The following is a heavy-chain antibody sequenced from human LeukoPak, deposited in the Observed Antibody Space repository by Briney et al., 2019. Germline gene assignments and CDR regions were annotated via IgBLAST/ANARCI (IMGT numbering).Heavy chain of an antibody. V-gene: IGHV3-48*02. CDR2: IGPSVSAT. CDR1: GFMFSRYR. D-gene: IGHD6-13*01. Sequence: GGSLRLSCSASGFMFSRYRINWVRQAPGKGLEWVSYIGPSVSATYYADSVKGRFTISRDNAKNSLSLQMNSLRDEDTAVYYCARGIAAAGTSSFDYWGQGTVVTVSS. CDR3: ARGIAAAGTSSFDY. J-gene: IGHJ4*02.